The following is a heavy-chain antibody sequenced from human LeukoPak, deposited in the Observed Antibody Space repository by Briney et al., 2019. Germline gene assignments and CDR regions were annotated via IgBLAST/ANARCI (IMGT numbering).Heavy chain of an antibody. CDR2: INPNSGGT. CDR3: ARDGRIAVAGISY. D-gene: IGHD6-19*01. V-gene: IGHV1-2*02. Sequence: ASVEVSCKASGYTFTGYYMHWVRQAPGQGLEWMGWINPNSGGTNYAQKFQGRVTMTRDTSISTAYMELSRLRSDDTAVYYCARDGRIAVAGISYWGQGTLVTVSA. CDR1: GYTFTGYY. J-gene: IGHJ4*02.